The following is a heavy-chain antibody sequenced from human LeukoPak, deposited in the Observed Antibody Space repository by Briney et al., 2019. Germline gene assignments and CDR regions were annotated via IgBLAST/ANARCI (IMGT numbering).Heavy chain of an antibody. CDR2: IIPIFGTA. J-gene: IGHJ5*02. Sequence: GASVKVSCKASGYTFSGYYLHWVRQAPGQGLEWMGGIIPIFGTANYAQKFQGRVTITADESTSTAYMELSSLRSEDTAVYYCARDTYRITMVRGVMNWFDPWGQGTLVTVSS. D-gene: IGHD3-10*01. CDR1: GYTFSGYY. CDR3: ARDTYRITMVRGVMNWFDP. V-gene: IGHV1-69*13.